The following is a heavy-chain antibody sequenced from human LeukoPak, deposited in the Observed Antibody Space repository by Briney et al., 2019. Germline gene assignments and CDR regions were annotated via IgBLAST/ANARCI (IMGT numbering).Heavy chain of an antibody. CDR1: GFTFSSYD. J-gene: IGHJ4*02. CDR2: IGTAGDI. V-gene: IGHV3-13*01. CDR3: ARGAGYSYVDY. Sequence: GGSLRLSCAASGFTFSSYDMHFVPQATGKGLECVSGIGTAGDIYFSGSAEGRFNISRENAKNSLSLQMNSLRAGDTAAYLGARGAGYSYVDYWGQGTLVTVSS. D-gene: IGHD5-18*01.